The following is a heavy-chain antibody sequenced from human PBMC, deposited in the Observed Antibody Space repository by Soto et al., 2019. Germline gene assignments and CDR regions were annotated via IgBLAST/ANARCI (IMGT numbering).Heavy chain of an antibody. Sequence: ASVKVSCKASGYTFTSYDINWVRQATGQGLEWMGWMSAYSGNTDYAQKLQGRVTMTRDTSTSTAYMELRSLRSDDTAVYYCARVKRSSWLDAFDIWGQGTMVNVSS. CDR3: ARVKRSSWLDAFDI. D-gene: IGHD6-13*01. CDR1: GYTFTSYD. V-gene: IGHV1-18*01. J-gene: IGHJ3*02. CDR2: MSAYSGNT.